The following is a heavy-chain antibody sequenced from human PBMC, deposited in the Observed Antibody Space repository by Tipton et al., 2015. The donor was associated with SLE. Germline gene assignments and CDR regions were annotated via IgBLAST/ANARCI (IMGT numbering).Heavy chain of an antibody. D-gene: IGHD3-10*01. CDR1: GYSFYGYW. J-gene: IGHJ5*02. CDR3: ARFSGPTFPQAWFDP. V-gene: IGHV5-51*03. Sequence: QSGAEVKKPGESLKISCKGSGYSFYGYWIGWVRQMPGKGLEWMGIIYPGDSQTRYSPSFEGQVTMSADLSISTAYIQWSSPKASDSAFYYCARFSGPTFPQAWFDPWGQGTLVTVSP. CDR2: IYPGDSQT.